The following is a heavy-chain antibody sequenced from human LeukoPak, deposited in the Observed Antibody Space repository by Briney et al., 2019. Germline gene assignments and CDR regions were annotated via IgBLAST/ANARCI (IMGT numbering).Heavy chain of an antibody. J-gene: IGHJ4*02. D-gene: IGHD6-19*01. CDR2: IRYDGSNK. V-gene: IGHV3-30*02. Sequence: GGSLRLSCAASGLTFSTYGMHWVRQAPGKGLEWVAFIRYDGSNKYYADSVKGRFTISRDNSKNTLYLQMNSLRAEDTAVYYCAKVPIPWGSGWGDTFDYWGQGTLVTVSS. CDR1: GLTFSTYG. CDR3: AKVPIPWGSGWGDTFDY.